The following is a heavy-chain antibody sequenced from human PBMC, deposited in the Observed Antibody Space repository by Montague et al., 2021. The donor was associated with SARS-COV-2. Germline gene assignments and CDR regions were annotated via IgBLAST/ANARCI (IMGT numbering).Heavy chain of an antibody. Sequence: PALVKPTQTLTLTCTFSGFSLSTSGMCVSWIRQPPGKALEWLALIDWDDDKYYSTSLKTRLTMSKDTSKKQVVLTMTKMDPVDTATYYCARMFYDILTGYRNFDDWGQGTLVTVSS. CDR2: IDWDDDK. D-gene: IGHD3-9*01. V-gene: IGHV2-70*01. J-gene: IGHJ4*02. CDR1: GFSLSTSGMC. CDR3: ARMFYDILTGYRNFDD.